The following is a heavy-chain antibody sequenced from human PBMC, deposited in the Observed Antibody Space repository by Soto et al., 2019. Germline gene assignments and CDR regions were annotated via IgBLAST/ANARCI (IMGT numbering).Heavy chain of an antibody. CDR3: ARAGDSSGPVALGY. J-gene: IGHJ4*02. Sequence: PSETLSLTCAVSGGPISSGGYSWSWIRQPPGKGLEWIGYIYHSGSTYYNPSLKSRVTISVDRSKNQFSLKLSSVTAADTAVYYCARAGDSSGPVALGYWGQGTLVTVSS. CDR2: IYHSGST. D-gene: IGHD6-19*01. CDR1: GGPISSGGYS. V-gene: IGHV4-30-2*01.